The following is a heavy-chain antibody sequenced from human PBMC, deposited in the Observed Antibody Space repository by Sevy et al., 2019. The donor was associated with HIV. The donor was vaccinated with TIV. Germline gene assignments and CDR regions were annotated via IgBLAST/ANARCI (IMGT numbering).Heavy chain of an antibody. CDR1: GGSISSFY. CDR2: ISFSGST. V-gene: IGHV4-59*01. CDR3: ARGIFSYGYWREFDY. J-gene: IGHJ4*02. D-gene: IGHD5-18*01. Sequence: SETLSLTCTVSGGSISSFYWNWIRQSPGKGLEWIGYISFSGSTNYNPSLKSRVTISVDTSKNQFSLKLSSVTAADTAVYYCARGIFSYGYWREFDYWGQGNLVTVSS.